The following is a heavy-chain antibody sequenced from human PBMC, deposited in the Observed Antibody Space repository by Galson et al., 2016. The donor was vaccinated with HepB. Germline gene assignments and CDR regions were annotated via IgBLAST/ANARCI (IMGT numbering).Heavy chain of an antibody. J-gene: IGHJ4*02. D-gene: IGHD3-10*01. CDR2: TSGSATST. CDR3: ARDLSWGTYYDQGDF. V-gene: IGHV3-23*01. CDR1: RFTFRNYA. Sequence: SLRLSCAASRFTFRNYAMHWVRQAPGKGLEWVSSTSGSATSTYYAESVKGRFSISRDNARNRLYLHMKGLRVADTAVYYCARDLSWGTYYDQGDFWGQGTLVAVSS.